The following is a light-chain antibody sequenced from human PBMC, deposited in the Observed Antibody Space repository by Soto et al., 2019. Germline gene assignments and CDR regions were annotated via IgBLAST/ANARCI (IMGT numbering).Light chain of an antibody. CDR2: EVS. CDR1: SNDVGRYIY. V-gene: IGLV2-14*01. J-gene: IGLJ1*01. Sequence: QSVLTQPASVSGTPGQSITITCTGSSNDVGRYIYVSWYQQYPGKPPKLIIYEVSLRPSGISDRFSASKSGNTASLTISGLQAEDEADYYCASYTTYTMRLFGSVTKLTVL. CDR3: ASYTTYTMRL.